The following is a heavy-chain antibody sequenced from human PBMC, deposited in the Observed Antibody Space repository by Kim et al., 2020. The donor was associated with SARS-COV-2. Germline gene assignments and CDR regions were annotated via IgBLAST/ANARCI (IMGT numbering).Heavy chain of an antibody. CDR1: GFTFSRYW. CDR2: INSDGSST. J-gene: IGHJ4*02. Sequence: GGSLRLSCAASGFTFSRYWMHWVRQAPGKGLVWVSHINSDGSSTNYADAVKGRITISRDNAKNTLYLQINSLRDEDTAVYYCAKGGCSASSCLDYWGQGTRLPVPT. CDR3: AKGGCSASSCLDY. D-gene: IGHD2-15*01. V-gene: IGHV3-74*01.